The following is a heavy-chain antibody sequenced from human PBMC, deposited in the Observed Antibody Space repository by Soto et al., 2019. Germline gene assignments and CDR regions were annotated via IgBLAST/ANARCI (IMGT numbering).Heavy chain of an antibody. CDR3: ASQTTGAALFDY. CDR1: GDSLSSDDYF. CDR2: ISYSGST. V-gene: IGHV4-31*03. Sequence: SETLSLTCTVSGDSLSSDDYFWSWIRHHPGKGLEWIGYISYSGSTYYNPSLQSRVTMSIGTSNDQFSLNLRPVTVADTAVYYGASQTTGAALFDYWGQGTLDTAPQ. J-gene: IGHJ4*02. D-gene: IGHD1-1*01.